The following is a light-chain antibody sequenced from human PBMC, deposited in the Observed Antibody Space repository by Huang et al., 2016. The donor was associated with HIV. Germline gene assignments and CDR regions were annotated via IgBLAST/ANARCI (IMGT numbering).Light chain of an antibody. CDR1: QNINKY. J-gene: IGKJ2*01. V-gene: IGKV1-39*01. CDR2: AAS. CDR3: QQSVRTPRT. Sequence: DIQITQSPSSLSASVGDRVIITCRASQNINKYLNWYQQKPGTGPKLLISAASNLQSGVPSSFSGSGSGTDFTLTISNLQPEDSATYYCQQSVRTPRTFGQGTKLEI.